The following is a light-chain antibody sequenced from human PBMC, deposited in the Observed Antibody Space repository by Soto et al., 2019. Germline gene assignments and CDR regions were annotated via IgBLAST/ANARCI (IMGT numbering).Light chain of an antibody. CDR2: DAS. V-gene: IGKV3-20*01. CDR3: QQYNSWLWT. J-gene: IGKJ1*01. CDR1: QSVSSSY. Sequence: EIVLTQSPGTLSLSPGERATLSCRASQSVSSSYLAWYQQKPGQAPRLLIYDASNRATGIPARFSGRGSGTDFTLTISSLQSEDSAVYYCQQYNSWLWTFGQGTKVDIK.